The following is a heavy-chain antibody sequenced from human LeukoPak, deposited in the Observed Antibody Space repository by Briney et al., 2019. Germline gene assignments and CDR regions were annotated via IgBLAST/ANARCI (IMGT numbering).Heavy chain of an antibody. CDR1: GGSISDGAYS. V-gene: IGHV4-30-2*01. Sequence: PSETLSLTCAVSGGSISDGAYSWTWIRQPPGKGLEWIGYIYHTGSTSYYPSLKSRVTISLDTSNNQFSLRLTSVTAADTAMYYCAAGPWELDFWGQGTLVTVSS. CDR3: AAGPWELDF. CDR2: IYHTGST. D-gene: IGHD1-26*01. J-gene: IGHJ4*02.